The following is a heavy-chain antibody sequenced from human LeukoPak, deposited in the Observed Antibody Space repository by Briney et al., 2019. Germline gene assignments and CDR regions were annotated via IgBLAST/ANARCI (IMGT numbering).Heavy chain of an antibody. CDR1: GFAFSSYA. CDR3: AKPLEKWQPGAY. V-gene: IGHV3-23*01. J-gene: IGHJ4*02. Sequence: GGSLRLSCAASGFAFSSYAMSWVRQAPGKGLEWVSAISGSGGSTYYADSVKGRFTISRDNSKSTLYLQMNSLRAEDTAVYYCAKPLEKWQPGAYWGQGTLVTVSS. CDR2: ISGSGGST. D-gene: IGHD1-26*01.